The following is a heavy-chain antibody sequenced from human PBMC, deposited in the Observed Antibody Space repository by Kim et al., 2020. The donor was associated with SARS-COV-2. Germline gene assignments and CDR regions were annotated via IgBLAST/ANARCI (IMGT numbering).Heavy chain of an antibody. CDR2: IKYDGSDK. V-gene: IGHV3-7*05. Sequence: GGSLRLSCAASGFPFSTYWMYWVRQAPGKGLEWLVNIKYDGSDKYYVDSVKGRFTVSRDNAKNSLYLHMTSLRAEDTAVYFCARDRVGGYAMDFWGQGTT. CDR3: ARDRVGGYAMDF. D-gene: IGHD5-18*01. J-gene: IGHJ6*02. CDR1: GFPFSTYW.